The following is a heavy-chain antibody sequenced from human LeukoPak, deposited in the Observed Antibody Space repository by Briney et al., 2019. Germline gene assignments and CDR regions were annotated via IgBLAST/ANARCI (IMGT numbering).Heavy chain of an antibody. CDR1: GGSISSYY. V-gene: IGHV4-4*07. CDR2: IYTSGST. J-gene: IGHJ4*02. CDR3: AREGHNSSWYVFDY. Sequence: SETLSLTCTVSGGSISSYYWSWIRQPAGKGLEWIGRIYTSGSTNYNPSLESRVTMSVDTSKNQFSLKLSSVTAADTAVYYCAREGHNSSWYVFDYWGQGTLVTVSS. D-gene: IGHD6-13*01.